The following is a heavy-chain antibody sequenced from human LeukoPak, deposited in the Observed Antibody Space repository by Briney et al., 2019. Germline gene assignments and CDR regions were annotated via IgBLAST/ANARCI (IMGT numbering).Heavy chain of an antibody. CDR1: GGSISSYY. CDR3: ARGVPVAGTGYYFDY. Sequence: PSETLSLTRTVSGGSISSYYWSWIRQPPGKGLEWIGYIYYSGSTNYNPSLKSRVTISVDTSKNQFSLKLSSVTAADTAVYYCARGVPVAGTGYYFDYWGQGTLVTVSS. V-gene: IGHV4-59*01. CDR2: IYYSGST. J-gene: IGHJ4*02. D-gene: IGHD6-19*01.